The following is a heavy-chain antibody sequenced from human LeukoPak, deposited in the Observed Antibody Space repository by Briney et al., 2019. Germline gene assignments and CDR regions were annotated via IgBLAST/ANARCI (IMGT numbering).Heavy chain of an antibody. D-gene: IGHD2-15*01. CDR1: GYTFTSYG. Sequence: ASVKVSCKASGYTFTSYGISWVRQAPGQGLEWMGWISAYNGNTNYAQKLQGRVTMTTDTSTSTAYMELRSLRSDDTAGYYCARILGYCSGCSCFSFSRNFDYWGQGTLVTVSS. V-gene: IGHV1-18*01. J-gene: IGHJ4*02. CDR2: ISAYNGNT. CDR3: ARILGYCSGCSCFSFSRNFDY.